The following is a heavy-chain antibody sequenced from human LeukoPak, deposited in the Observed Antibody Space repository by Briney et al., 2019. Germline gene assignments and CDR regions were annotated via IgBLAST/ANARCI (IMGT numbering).Heavy chain of an antibody. J-gene: IGHJ4*02. CDR1: GFTFSSYW. CDR3: GRFGYVAAVDS. CDR2: IEPAGSAT. Sequence: PGGSLRLSCTASGFTFSSYWMTWVRQAPGKGLEWVANIEPAGSATYYVDSVKGRFTISRDNAENLLYLQMNSLRAEDSAVYHCGRFGYVAAVDSWGQGALVTVSS. V-gene: IGHV3-7*01. D-gene: IGHD2-15*01.